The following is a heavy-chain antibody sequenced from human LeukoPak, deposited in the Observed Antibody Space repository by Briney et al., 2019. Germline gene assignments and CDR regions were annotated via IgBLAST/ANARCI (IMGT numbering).Heavy chain of an antibody. D-gene: IGHD3-22*01. CDR3: ARTRDYCDSSGYNY. V-gene: IGHV3-30-3*01. CDR1: GFTFSSYA. CDR2: ISYDGSNK. J-gene: IGHJ4*02. Sequence: GRSLRLSCAASGFTFSSYAMHWVRQAPGKGLEWVAVISYDGSNKYYADSVKGRFTISRDNSKNTLYLQMNSLRAEDTAVYYCARTRDYCDSSGYNYWGQGTLVTVSS.